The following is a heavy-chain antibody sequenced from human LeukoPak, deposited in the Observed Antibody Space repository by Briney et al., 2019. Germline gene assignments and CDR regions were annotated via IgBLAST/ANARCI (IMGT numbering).Heavy chain of an antibody. J-gene: IGHJ4*02. CDR3: ARDTVGNSSWYYGIFEY. V-gene: IGHV3-48*03. CDR2: ISSSGSTI. D-gene: IGHD6-13*01. CDR1: GFTFSSYE. Sequence: GGALRLSCAASGFTFSSYEMNWVRQAPGKGLEWVSYISSSGSTIYYADSVKGRFTISRDNAKNSLYLQMNSLRAEDTAVYYCARDTVGNSSWYYGIFEYWGKGTLVTVSS.